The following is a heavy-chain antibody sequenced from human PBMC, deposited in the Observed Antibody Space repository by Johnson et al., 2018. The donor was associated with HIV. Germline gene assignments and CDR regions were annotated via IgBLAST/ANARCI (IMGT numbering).Heavy chain of an antibody. Sequence: VQLVESGGGLVQPGGSLRLSCAASGFTFSSYWMSWVRQAPGKGLEWVANIKQDGSEKYYVDSVKGRFTISRDNAKNSLYLQMNSLRAEDTAVYYCARAGEGEPTDDAFDIWGQGTMVTVSS. D-gene: IGHD3-10*01. CDR3: ARAGEGEPTDDAFDI. J-gene: IGHJ3*02. CDR1: GFTFSSYW. CDR2: IKQDGSEK. V-gene: IGHV3-7*03.